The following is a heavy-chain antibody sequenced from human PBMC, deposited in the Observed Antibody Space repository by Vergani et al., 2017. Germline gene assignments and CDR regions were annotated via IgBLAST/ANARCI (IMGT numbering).Heavy chain of an antibody. D-gene: IGHD6-19*01. J-gene: IGHJ2*01. Sequence: VQLVESGGGLVQPGGSLRLSCAASGFTFSSYWMSWVRQAPGKGLEWVANIKQDGSEKYYVDSVKGRFTISRDNAKNSLYLQMNSLRAEDTAVYYCARHRKLAVAGYFYWYFDLWGRGTLVTVSS. CDR3: ARHRKLAVAGYFYWYFDL. CDR2: IKQDGSEK. CDR1: GFTFSSYW. V-gene: IGHV3-7*01.